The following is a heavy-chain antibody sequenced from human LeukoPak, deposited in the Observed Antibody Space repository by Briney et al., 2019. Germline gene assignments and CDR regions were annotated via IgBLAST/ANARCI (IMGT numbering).Heavy chain of an antibody. CDR1: GHTFTGYY. CDR2: MNPNVGGA. V-gene: IGHV1-2*02. Sequence: ASVKVSCKASGHTFTGYYVYWVRQASGQGLEWMGWMNPNVGGANFPQKSQGRVTVTSDPAISAAYMELRRLRPDDTAVYYCARGVFGESLESWGQGTLVTVSS. CDR3: ARGVFGESLES. J-gene: IGHJ4*02. D-gene: IGHD3-10*02.